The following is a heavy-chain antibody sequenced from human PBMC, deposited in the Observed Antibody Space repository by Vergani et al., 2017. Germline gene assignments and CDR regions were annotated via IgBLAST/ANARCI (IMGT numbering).Heavy chain of an antibody. CDR3: AKHFRGWGIDY. D-gene: IGHD3-16*01. Sequence: QVQLVESWGGVVQRGGSLRLSCATSGCTLSNYDMQWIRQGPGKGLEFVAFIQFDGSNQYYADSVKGRFTLSRDFSKNTLYLQMNSLRTDDTATYYCAKHFRGWGIDYWGQGTQVIVSS. CDR2: IQFDGSNQ. V-gene: IGHV3-30*02. CDR1: GCTLSNYD. J-gene: IGHJ4*02.